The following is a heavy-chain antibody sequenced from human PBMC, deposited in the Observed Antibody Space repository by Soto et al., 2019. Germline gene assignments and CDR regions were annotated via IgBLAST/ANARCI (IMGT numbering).Heavy chain of an antibody. Sequence: QVQLVQSGAEVKKPGSSVKVXXXXXXGTFSSYAISWVRQAPGQGLEWMGGIIPIFGTANYAQKFQGRVTITADETTSTAYMELSSLRSEDTAVYYCARDQVEYSSSPRGMDVWGQGTTVTVSS. D-gene: IGHD6-6*01. CDR2: IIPIFGTA. J-gene: IGHJ6*02. CDR1: XGTFSSYA. V-gene: IGHV1-69*01. CDR3: ARDQVEYSSSPRGMDV.